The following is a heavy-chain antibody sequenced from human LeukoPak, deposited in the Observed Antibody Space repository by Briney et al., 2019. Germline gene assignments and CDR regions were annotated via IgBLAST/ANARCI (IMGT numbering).Heavy chain of an antibody. Sequence: PSETLSLTCTVSGGSISSSTYYWGWIRQPPGKGLEWIGSIYYSGKTYYTPSLRSRVTISLDTSKNHFSLKLSSVTAADTAVYYCARGAVIWRGYSYTNYWGQGTLVTVSS. CDR2: IYYSGKT. CDR3: ARGAVIWRGYSYTNY. V-gene: IGHV4-39*07. J-gene: IGHJ4*02. CDR1: GGSISSSTYY. D-gene: IGHD5-18*01.